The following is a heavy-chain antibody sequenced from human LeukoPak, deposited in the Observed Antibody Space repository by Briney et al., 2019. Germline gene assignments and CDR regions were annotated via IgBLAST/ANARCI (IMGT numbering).Heavy chain of an antibody. V-gene: IGHV1-69*06. D-gene: IGHD3-22*01. CDR2: IIPIFGTA. CDR3: AKRLRYYYDSSAVDAFDI. CDR1: GGTFSSYA. Sequence: SVKVSCKASGGTFSSYAISWMRQAPGQGLEWMGGIIPIFGTANYAQKFQGRVTITADKSTSTAYMELSSLRSEDTAVYYCAKRLRYYYDSSAVDAFDIWGQGAMVTVSS. J-gene: IGHJ3*02.